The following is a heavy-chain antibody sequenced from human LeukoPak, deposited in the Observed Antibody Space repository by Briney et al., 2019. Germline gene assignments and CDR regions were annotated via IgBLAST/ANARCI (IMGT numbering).Heavy chain of an antibody. D-gene: IGHD6-13*01. Sequence: GGSLRLSCAASGFTFSGSAMHWVRQASGKGLEWVGRIRSKANSYAAAYAASVKGRFTISRDDSKNTAYLQMNSLKTEDTAVYYCTRLMVAAAGRWVDYWGQGTLVTVSS. V-gene: IGHV3-73*01. CDR3: TRLMVAAAGRWVDY. CDR1: GFTFSGSA. CDR2: IRSKANSYAA. J-gene: IGHJ4*02.